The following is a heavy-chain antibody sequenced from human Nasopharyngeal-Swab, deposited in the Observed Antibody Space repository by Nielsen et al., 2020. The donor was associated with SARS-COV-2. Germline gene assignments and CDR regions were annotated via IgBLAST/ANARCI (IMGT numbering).Heavy chain of an antibody. CDR3: ARGPALVIRKTLSSGFDI. CDR1: GGSFSGSY. D-gene: IGHD3-10*01. Sequence: SETLSLTCAVFGGSFSGSYWSWIRQPPGRGLEWIGEINHSGSTMYIPSLKSRVTISVDTSKNQFSLNLTSVTAADTAMYYCARGPALVIRKTLSSGFDIWGQGTMFTVSS. CDR2: INHSGST. J-gene: IGHJ3*02. V-gene: IGHV4-34*01.